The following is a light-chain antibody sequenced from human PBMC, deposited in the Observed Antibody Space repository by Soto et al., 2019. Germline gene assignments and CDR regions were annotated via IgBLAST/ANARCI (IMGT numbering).Light chain of an antibody. J-gene: IGKJ2*02. Sequence: DIVMTQSPDSLAVSLGERATISCKSSQSVFYSSNNKNYLAWYQQKPGQPPRLLIYWASTRDSGVPDRFSGSGSGTDFTLTISSLQAEDVAVYYCQHYYITDPWTLGQGTKLEIK. CDR3: QHYYITDPWT. CDR1: QSVFYSSNNKNY. CDR2: WAS. V-gene: IGKV4-1*01.